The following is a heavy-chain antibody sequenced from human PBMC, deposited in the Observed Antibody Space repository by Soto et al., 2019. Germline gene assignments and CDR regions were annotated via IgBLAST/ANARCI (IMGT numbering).Heavy chain of an antibody. V-gene: IGHV1-3*01. Sequence: ASVKVSCKASGYNFPSYAMRWVRQAPGQRLEWMGWINAGNGNTKYSQKFPGRVTLTRDTSASTAYMELSSLRSEDTAVYYCAIGGWLGFVYYGMDVWGQGKTVTVSS. CDR1: GYNFPSYA. CDR3: AIGGWLGFVYYGMDV. J-gene: IGHJ6*02. D-gene: IGHD6-19*01. CDR2: INAGNGNT.